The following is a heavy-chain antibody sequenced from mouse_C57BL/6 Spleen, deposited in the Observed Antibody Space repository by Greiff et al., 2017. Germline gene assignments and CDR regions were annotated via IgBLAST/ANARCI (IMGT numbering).Heavy chain of an antibody. J-gene: IGHJ2*01. CDR3: ARGDYYGSSYLDY. CDR1: GYSITSGYD. CDR2: ISYSGST. D-gene: IGHD1-1*01. V-gene: IGHV3-1*01. Sequence: DVKLQESGPGMVKPSQSLSLTCTVTGYSITSGYDWHWIRHFPGNKLEWMGYISYSGSTNYNPSLKSRISITHDTSKSHFFLKLNSVTTEDTATYYCARGDYYGSSYLDYWGQGTTLTVSS.